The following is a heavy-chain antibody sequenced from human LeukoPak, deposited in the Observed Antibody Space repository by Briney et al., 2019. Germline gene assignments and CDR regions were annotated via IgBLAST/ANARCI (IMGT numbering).Heavy chain of an antibody. CDR1: GGSISSGGYS. J-gene: IGHJ3*02. CDR3: ARAPNYVGRAFDI. Sequence: PSETLSLTCAVSGGSISSGGYSWSWIRQPPGKGLEWIGYIYYSGSTYYNPSLKSRVTISVDTSKNQFSLKLSSVTAADTAVYYCARAPNYVGRAFDIWGQGTMVTVSS. CDR2: IYYSGST. V-gene: IGHV4-30-4*07. D-gene: IGHD1-26*01.